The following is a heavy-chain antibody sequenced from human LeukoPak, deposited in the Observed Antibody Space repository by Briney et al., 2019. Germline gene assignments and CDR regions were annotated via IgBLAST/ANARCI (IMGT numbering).Heavy chain of an antibody. CDR1: GFTFSGSA. J-gene: IGHJ4*02. V-gene: IGHV3-23*01. D-gene: IGHD3-3*01. CDR2: ISVGAEYI. Sequence: PGGSLRLSCAASGFTFSGSAMNWFRQAPGKGLEWVSTISVGAEYIFYADSVKGRFTISRDDSNNALYLQMHSLRAEDTALYYCASGPPFLKYFEYWGQGTLVTVSS. CDR3: ASGPPFLKYFEY.